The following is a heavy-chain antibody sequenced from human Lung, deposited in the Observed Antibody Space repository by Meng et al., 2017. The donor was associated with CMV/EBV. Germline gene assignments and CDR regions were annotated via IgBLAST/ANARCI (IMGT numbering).Heavy chain of an antibody. V-gene: IGHV4-39*01. J-gene: IGHJ4*02. CDR1: GGSISSSNYY. D-gene: IGHD3-10*01. Sequence: PQLQESAPGLWKPSETLSLTCTVSGGSISSSNYYWDWIRQPPGKGLEWIGAIYHSGSTSYNPSLQSRVTMFVDTSKNQFSLMLTSVTATDTAVYYCARRRGGSGRDCWGQGTLVTVSS. CDR3: ARRRGGSGRDC. CDR2: IYHSGST.